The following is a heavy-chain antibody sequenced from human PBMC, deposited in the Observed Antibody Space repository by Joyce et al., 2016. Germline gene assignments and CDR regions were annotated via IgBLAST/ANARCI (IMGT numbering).Heavy chain of an antibody. Sequence: EVQLVESGGGLVQPGGSLRLSCAASGFSFSGYGIHWVRQAPGKGRVWVTSISTDGMSTRFADSGKGRFTISRDNAKNTLYLQMNSLRAEDTAVYYCVRGISARPGGPNWFDPWGQGTLVTVSS. V-gene: IGHV3-74*01. CDR1: GFSFSGYG. J-gene: IGHJ5*02. D-gene: IGHD6-6*01. CDR3: VRGISARPGGPNWFDP. CDR2: ISTDGMST.